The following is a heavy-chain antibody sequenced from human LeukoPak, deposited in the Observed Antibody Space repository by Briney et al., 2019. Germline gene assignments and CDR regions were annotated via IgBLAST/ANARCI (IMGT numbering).Heavy chain of an antibody. CDR1: GFTFSSYA. CDR3: ARGPLAYCGGDCQRDFDY. Sequence: PGGSLRLSCAASGFTFSSYAMHWVRQAPGKGLEWVAVISYDGSNKYYADSVKGRFTISRDNSKNTPYLQMNSLRAEDTAVYYCARGPLAYCGGDCQRDFDYWGQGTLVTVSS. V-gene: IGHV3-30-3*01. J-gene: IGHJ4*02. D-gene: IGHD2-21*02. CDR2: ISYDGSNK.